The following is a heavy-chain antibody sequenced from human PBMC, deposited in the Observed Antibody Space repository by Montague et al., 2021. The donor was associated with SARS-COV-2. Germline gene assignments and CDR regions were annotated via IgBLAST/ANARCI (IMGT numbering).Heavy chain of an antibody. CDR2: INHSGST. CDR1: GGSFSGYY. Sequence: SETLSFTCAVYGGSFSGYYWSWIRQPPGKGLEWIGEINHSGSTNYNPSLKSRVTISVDTSKNQFSLKLSSVTAADTAVYYCARFPYYYDSSGSFDYWGQGTLVTVSS. J-gene: IGHJ4*02. V-gene: IGHV4-34*01. CDR3: ARFPYYYDSSGSFDY. D-gene: IGHD3-22*01.